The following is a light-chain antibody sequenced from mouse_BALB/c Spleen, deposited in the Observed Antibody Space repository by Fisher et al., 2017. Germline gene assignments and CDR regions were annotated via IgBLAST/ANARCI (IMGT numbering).Light chain of an antibody. CDR2: DTS. CDR3: QQWSSYPLT. CDR1: SSVSY. V-gene: IGKV4-59*01. J-gene: IGKJ5*01. Sequence: IVLTQSPALMAASPGEKVTITCSASSSVSYMYWYQQKSGTSPKRWIYDTSKLASGVPARFSGSGSGTSYSLTISRMEAEDAATYYCQQWSSYPLTFGAGTKLELK.